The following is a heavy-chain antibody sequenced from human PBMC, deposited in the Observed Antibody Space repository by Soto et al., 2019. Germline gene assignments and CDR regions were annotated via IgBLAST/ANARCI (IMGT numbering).Heavy chain of an antibody. CDR2: IYYSGTT. CDR1: GGSISSGGYY. V-gene: IGHV4-31*03. D-gene: IGHD2-2*01. CDR3: ARCSLVVVPAPGFDP. Sequence: SETLSLTCTVSGGSISSGGYYWSWIRQHPGKGLEWIGYIYYSGTTYYNPSLKRRVTISVDTSKNQFSLKLSSVSAADTALYYCARCSLVVVPAPGFDPWGRGTLVTVSS. J-gene: IGHJ5*02.